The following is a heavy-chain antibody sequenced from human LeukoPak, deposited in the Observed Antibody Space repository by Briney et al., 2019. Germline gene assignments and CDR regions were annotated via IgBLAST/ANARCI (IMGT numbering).Heavy chain of an antibody. CDR2: IKQDGSEK. V-gene: IGHV3-7*01. D-gene: IGHD2-8*01. Sequence: GGSLRLSCAASGFAFNTFWMSWVRQPPGRGLEWVADIKQDGSEKNYVDSVRGRFTISRDNAKNSLYLQLNCLRVEDTAVYYCVRAGYTYGTFYYWGQGALVTVSS. CDR1: GFAFNTFW. J-gene: IGHJ4*02. CDR3: VRAGYTYGTFYY.